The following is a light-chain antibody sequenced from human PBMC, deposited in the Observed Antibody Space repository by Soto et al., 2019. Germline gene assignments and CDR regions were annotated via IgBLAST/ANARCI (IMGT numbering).Light chain of an antibody. J-gene: IGKJ2*01. V-gene: IGKV3-20*01. CDR2: DAS. Sequence: EVVLTQSPGTLSLSPGERATLSCRASETVESNYLAWYQQQPGQAPRLLIFDASIRATGIPDRFSGSGSGTEFSLTISRLEPEDSAVYFCHHYGYGADTFGQGTKLEI. CDR1: ETVESNY. CDR3: HHYGYGADT.